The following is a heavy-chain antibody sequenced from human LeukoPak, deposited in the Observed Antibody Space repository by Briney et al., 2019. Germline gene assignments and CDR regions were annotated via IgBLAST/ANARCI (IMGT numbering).Heavy chain of an antibody. V-gene: IGHV3-48*02. D-gene: IGHD2-15*01. CDR1: GFTFSSYS. Sequence: GGSLRLSCAASGFTFSSYSMTWVRQAPGKGLEWVSYISLSSTTIYYADSVKGRFTISRGDAKNSLYLQMNSLRDEDTAVYYCARVSGWPWDHWGQGTLVTVSS. CDR2: ISLSSTTI. J-gene: IGHJ4*02. CDR3: ARVSGWPWDH.